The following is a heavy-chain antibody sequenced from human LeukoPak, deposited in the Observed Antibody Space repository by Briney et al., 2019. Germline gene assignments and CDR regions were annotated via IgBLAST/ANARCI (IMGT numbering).Heavy chain of an antibody. CDR3: ARHISVSYDAFDL. CDR1: GGSISSGGYY. J-gene: IGHJ3*01. CDR2: IYYSGST. Sequence: PSQTLSLTCTVSGGSISSGGYYWSWIRQPPGKGLEWIGSIYYSGSTYYNPSLKSRVTISVDTSKNQFSLKLTSVTAADTAVYYCARHISVSYDAFDLWGRGTMVTVSS. D-gene: IGHD6-19*01. V-gene: IGHV4-39*01.